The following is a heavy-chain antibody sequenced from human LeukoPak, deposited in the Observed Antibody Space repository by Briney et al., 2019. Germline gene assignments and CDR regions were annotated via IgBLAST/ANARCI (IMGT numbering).Heavy chain of an antibody. Sequence: HSETLSLTCTVSGYSITGGNSWSWIRKPPGKGLDWIREINHSGSTNYNPSLKSGVTLSVDTSKNQFSLKLSSVTAADTAVYYCARGPYYGSGRSLLKPRKTYGMDVWGRGTTVSVSS. J-gene: IGHJ6*02. CDR3: ARGPYYGSGRSLLKPRKTYGMDV. CDR1: GYSITGGNS. D-gene: IGHD3-10*01. V-gene: IGHV4-34*01. CDR2: INHSGST.